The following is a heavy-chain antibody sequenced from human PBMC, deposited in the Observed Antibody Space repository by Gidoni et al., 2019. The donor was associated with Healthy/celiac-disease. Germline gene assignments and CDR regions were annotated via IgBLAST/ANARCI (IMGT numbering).Heavy chain of an antibody. D-gene: IGHD2-2*03. Sequence: EVQLVESGGGLVQPGGSLRLSCAAPGFPFSSYWMSWVRQAPGKGLGWVANIKQDGSEKYYVDSVKGRFTISRDNAKNSLYLQMNSLRAEDTAVYYCARMDRWIGQYYFDYWGQGTLVTVSS. CDR3: ARMDRWIGQYYFDY. CDR2: IKQDGSEK. CDR1: GFPFSSYW. J-gene: IGHJ4*01. V-gene: IGHV3-7*01.